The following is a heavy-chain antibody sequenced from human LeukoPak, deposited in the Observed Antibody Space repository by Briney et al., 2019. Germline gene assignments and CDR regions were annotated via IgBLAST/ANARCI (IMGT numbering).Heavy chain of an antibody. CDR2: TSGSGGST. CDR1: GFIFSTYA. V-gene: IGHV3-23*01. CDR3: AKDPLRWSTGYYFDY. J-gene: IGHJ4*02. D-gene: IGHD4-23*01. Sequence: GGSLRLSCAASGFIFSTYAMSWVRQAPGKGLEWVSGTSGSGGSTYYADSVKGRFTISRDNSKSTLYLQMNSLRAEDTAVYYCAKDPLRWSTGYYFDYWGQGTLVTVSS.